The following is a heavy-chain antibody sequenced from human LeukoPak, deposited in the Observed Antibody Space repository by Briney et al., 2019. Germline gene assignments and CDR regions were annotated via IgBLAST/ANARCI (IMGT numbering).Heavy chain of an antibody. J-gene: IGHJ5*02. Sequence: GGSLRLSCAASGFTFSTHGMHWVRQAPGKGLEWVSFTRFDGHDKFYAEAVKGRFTISKDTSSNTLYLQMNSLRPEDTAVYYCAKDLMRHRWFGESWGQGTLVTVSS. CDR3: AKDLMRHRWFGES. CDR1: GFTFSTHG. D-gene: IGHD3-10*01. CDR2: TRFDGHDK. V-gene: IGHV3-30*02.